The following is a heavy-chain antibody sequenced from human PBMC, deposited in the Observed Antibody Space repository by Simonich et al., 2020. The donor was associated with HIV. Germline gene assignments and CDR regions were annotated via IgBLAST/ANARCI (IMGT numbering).Heavy chain of an antibody. CDR2: FYHSGST. V-gene: IGHV4-38-2*01. CDR3: ARRQGNWKVNWYDP. CDR1: NYSSTNTYY. J-gene: IGHJ5*02. Sequence: QVQLQESGPGLVEPSETLSLTCAVSNYSSTNTYYWAGIRQPPGRGREWIGSFYHSGSTNYNPSLKRRVTISVDTSKNQFSLKVKSVTAADTAVYYCARRQGNWKVNWYDPWGQGTLVTVSS. D-gene: IGHD1-1*01.